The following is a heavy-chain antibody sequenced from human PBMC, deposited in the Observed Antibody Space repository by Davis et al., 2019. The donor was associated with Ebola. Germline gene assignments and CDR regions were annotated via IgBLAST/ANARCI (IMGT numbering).Heavy chain of an antibody. J-gene: IGHJ6*02. CDR3: ARDRGIAAVRYYYYYGMDV. CDR2: IYYSGST. Sequence: GSLRLSCTVSGGSISTYYWSWIRQPPGKGLEWIGYIYYSGSTNYNPSLKSRVTISVDTSKNQFSLKLSSVTAADTAVYYCARDRGIAAVRYYYYYGMDVWGQGTTVTVSS. V-gene: IGHV4-59*01. CDR1: GGSISTYY. D-gene: IGHD6-13*01.